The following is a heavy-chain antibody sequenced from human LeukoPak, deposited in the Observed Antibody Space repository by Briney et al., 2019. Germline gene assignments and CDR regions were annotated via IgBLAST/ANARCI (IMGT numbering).Heavy chain of an antibody. CDR2: ISWNNDSI. Sequence: GGSLRLFCAASGFTLDDYAVHWARHARGKGRGWVSGISWNNDSIGYADCVKGRFTISRENAKHSLYPQMNSERGEDTAVYYCGKDINPYWNYFDHWGQGTLVTVSS. CDR1: GFTLDDYA. CDR3: GKDINPYWNYFDH. J-gene: IGHJ4*02. D-gene: IGHD2-8*02. V-gene: IGHV3-9*01.